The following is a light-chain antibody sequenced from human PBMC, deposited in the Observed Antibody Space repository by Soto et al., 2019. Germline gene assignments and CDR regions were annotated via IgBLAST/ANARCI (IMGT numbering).Light chain of an antibody. J-gene: IGLJ2*01. Sequence: QSALTQPASVSGSPGQSITISCTGTSSDVGGYNYVSWYQQHPGKVPKLMIYEVFRRPSGISDRFSGSKSGNTASLTISGLQAXDEADYYCCSYTTTSTFVFGGGTKVTVL. CDR3: CSYTTTSTFV. V-gene: IGLV2-14*03. CDR2: EVF. CDR1: SSDVGGYNY.